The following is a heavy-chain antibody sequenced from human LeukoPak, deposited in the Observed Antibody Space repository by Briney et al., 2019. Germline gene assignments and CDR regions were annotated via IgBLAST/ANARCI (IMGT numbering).Heavy chain of an antibody. CDR2: ISYDGSNK. D-gene: IGHD3-22*01. CDR3: ARVRGSGSQPFDY. V-gene: IGHV3-30*04. J-gene: IGHJ4*02. Sequence: SGRSLRHSCAASGFTFSSYAMHWVRQAPGKGLEWVAVISYDGSNKYYADSVKGRFTISRDNSKNTLYLQMNSLRAEDTAVYYCARVRGSGSQPFDYWGQGTLVTVSS. CDR1: GFTFSSYA.